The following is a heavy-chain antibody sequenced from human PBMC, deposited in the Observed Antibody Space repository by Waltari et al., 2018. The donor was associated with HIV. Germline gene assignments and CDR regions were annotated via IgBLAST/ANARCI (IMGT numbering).Heavy chain of an antibody. CDR2: IRQDGSEK. Sequence: EVQLVQSGGGLVQPGGSLRLSCAASGDSLRNYWMTWVRQAPGKGLEWVANIRQDGSEKYYVDSVKGRFTISRDNAENSLYLQMNSLRVDDTAVYYCVRDRAPFIGGFGWDGMDVWGQGTTVTVSS. V-gene: IGHV3-7*01. CDR1: GDSLRNYW. J-gene: IGHJ6*02. CDR3: VRDRAPFIGGFGWDGMDV. D-gene: IGHD3-10*01.